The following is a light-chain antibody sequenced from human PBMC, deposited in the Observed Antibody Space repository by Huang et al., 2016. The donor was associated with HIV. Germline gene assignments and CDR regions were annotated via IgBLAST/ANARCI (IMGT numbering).Light chain of an antibody. V-gene: IGKV1-39*01. Sequence: DIQMTKSPPSLSASLGDRVTITCRASQSITTYLNWYRHKPGEAPELLIHATSTLQNGVPSRFSGGGSGTDFTLTITNLQPEDVASYYCQQSYNLPYTFGRGTKVDIK. CDR2: ATS. CDR3: QQSYNLPYT. J-gene: IGKJ2*01. CDR1: QSITTY.